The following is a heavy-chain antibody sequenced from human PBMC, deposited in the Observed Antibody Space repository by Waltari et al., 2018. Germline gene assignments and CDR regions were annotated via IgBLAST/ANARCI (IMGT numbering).Heavy chain of an antibody. CDR2: INHTGSA. CDR1: GGSFSGYY. J-gene: IGHJ4*02. D-gene: IGHD1-26*01. Sequence: QVHLPQWGAGLLKPSETLSLTCAASGGSFSGYYWSWIRQSPGKGLEWIGEINHTGSANYNPSLKSRLTISIDTSKNQFSLMLTSVTAADTAVYYCARRRSGTYFRSFDYWGQGPLVTVSS. CDR3: ARRRSGTYFRSFDY. V-gene: IGHV4-34*01.